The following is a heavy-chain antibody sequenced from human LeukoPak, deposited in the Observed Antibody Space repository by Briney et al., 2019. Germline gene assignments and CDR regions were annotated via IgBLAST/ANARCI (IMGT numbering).Heavy chain of an antibody. CDR1: GYTFINHD. Sequence: ASVKVSCKGYGYTFINHDIDWVRQAAGQGLEWMGWLNSNSGNTGYAQKFQGWVTITRDTAISTAHMEMEGLKSDDTAVYFCAVGMVVVTNSPFDHWGQGTLVTVSS. CDR3: AVGMVVVTNSPFDH. CDR2: LNSNSGNT. D-gene: IGHD3-22*01. J-gene: IGHJ4*02. V-gene: IGHV1-8*02.